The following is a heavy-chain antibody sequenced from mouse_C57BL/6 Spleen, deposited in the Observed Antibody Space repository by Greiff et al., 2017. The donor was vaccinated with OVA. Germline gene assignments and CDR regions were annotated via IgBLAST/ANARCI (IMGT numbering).Heavy chain of an antibody. J-gene: IGHJ4*01. D-gene: IGHD3-2*02. CDR3: ARRRSSGYGYYAMDY. Sequence: VKLQQSGAELVRPGTSVKVSCKASGYAFTNYLIEWVKQRPGQGLEWIGVINPVSGGTNYNEKFKGKETLTADKSSSTTYMQLSSLTSENSAVSFCARRRSSGYGYYAMDYWGQGTSGTVSS. V-gene: IGHV1-54*01. CDR2: INPVSGGT. CDR1: GYAFTNYL.